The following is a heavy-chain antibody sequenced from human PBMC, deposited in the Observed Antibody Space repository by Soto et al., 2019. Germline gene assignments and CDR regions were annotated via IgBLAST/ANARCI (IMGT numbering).Heavy chain of an antibody. D-gene: IGHD5-18*01. J-gene: IGHJ6*02. CDR3: ARARGYAATEYYYNAMDV. CDR1: GFTFRTYT. CDR2: IRGFSPYT. Sequence: GGSLRLSCISSGFTFRTYTMNWVRQAPGKGLEWVSGIRGFSPYTFYAESVKGRFTISRDNAKNSLYLQMNSLRAEDTAVYYSARARGYAATEYYYNAMDVWGQGTTVTVSS. V-gene: IGHV3-21*01.